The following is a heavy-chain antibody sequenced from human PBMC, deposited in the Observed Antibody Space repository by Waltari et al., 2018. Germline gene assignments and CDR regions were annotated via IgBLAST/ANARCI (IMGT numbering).Heavy chain of an antibody. D-gene: IGHD3-3*01. V-gene: IGHV1-2*02. Sequence: QVQLVQSGAEVKKPGASVKVSCKASGYTFTGYYMHWVRQAPGQGLEWMGWINPNRGGTNDAQKFQGRVTMTRDTSISTAYMELSRLRSDDTAVYYCARAPSRYDFWSGYYTGAFDYWGQGTLVTVSS. J-gene: IGHJ4*02. CDR2: INPNRGGT. CDR3: ARAPSRYDFWSGYYTGAFDY. CDR1: GYTFTGYY.